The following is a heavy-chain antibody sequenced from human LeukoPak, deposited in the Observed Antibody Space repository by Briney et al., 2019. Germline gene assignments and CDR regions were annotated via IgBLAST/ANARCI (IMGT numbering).Heavy chain of an antibody. CDR2: VSSSGAST. V-gene: IGHV3-23*01. D-gene: IGHD3-10*01. CDR1: TFIVSSSH. J-gene: IGHJ4*02. CDR3: ARDQFLWFGELL. Sequence: GGSLRLSCAASTFIVSSSHMTWVRQTPGKGLEWVSAVSSSGASTYYADSVQGRFTISRDNSKNTLFLQMNSLRAEDTAVYYCARDQFLWFGELLWGQGTLVTVSS.